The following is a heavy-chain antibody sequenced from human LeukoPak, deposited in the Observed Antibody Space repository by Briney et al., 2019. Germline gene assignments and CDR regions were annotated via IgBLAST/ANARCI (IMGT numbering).Heavy chain of an antibody. CDR1: GFTFSSYA. J-gene: IGHJ6*02. V-gene: IGHV3-23*01. D-gene: IGHD2-15*01. CDR3: AKDRSVVAAVYYYYGMDV. Sequence: GGSLRLSCAASGFTFSSYAMSWVRQAPGKGLEWVSAISGSVGSTYYADSVKGGFTISRDNSKNTLYLQMNSLRAEDTAVYYCAKDRSVVAAVYYYYGMDVWGQGTTVTVSS. CDR2: ISGSVGST.